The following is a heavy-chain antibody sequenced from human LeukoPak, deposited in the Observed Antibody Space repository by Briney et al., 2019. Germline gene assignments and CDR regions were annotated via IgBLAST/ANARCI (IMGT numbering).Heavy chain of an antibody. V-gene: IGHV1-58*01. Sequence: GASVKVSCKASGLTFTTSAVQWVRQARGQRLEWIGRIVVGSGNTDHAQKFQGRLTITRDISTSTAYMELSSLTSDDTAVYYCAAVPNANAWYWDDAFDIWGQGTMVTVSS. J-gene: IGHJ3*02. CDR3: AAVPNANAWYWDDAFDI. D-gene: IGHD2-8*02. CDR2: IVVGSGNT. CDR1: GLTFTTSA.